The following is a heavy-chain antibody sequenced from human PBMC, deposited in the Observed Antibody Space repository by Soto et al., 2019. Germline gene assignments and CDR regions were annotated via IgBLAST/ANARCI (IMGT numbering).Heavy chain of an antibody. Sequence: SETLSLTCTVSGGSISSSSYYWGWILQPPGKGLEWIGSIYYSGSTYYNPSLKSRVTISVDTSKNQFSLKLSSVTAADTAVYYCARHRSDQDRYCSGGSCYPRYYYYYYYMDVWGKGTTVTVSS. CDR1: GGSISSSSYY. CDR3: ARHRSDQDRYCSGGSCYPRYYYYYYYMDV. V-gene: IGHV4-39*01. D-gene: IGHD2-15*01. J-gene: IGHJ6*03. CDR2: IYYSGST.